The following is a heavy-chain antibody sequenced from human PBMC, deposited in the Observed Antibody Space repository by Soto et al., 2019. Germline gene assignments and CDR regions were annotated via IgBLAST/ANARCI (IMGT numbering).Heavy chain of an antibody. Sequence: SETLSLTCTVSGGSISSYYWSWIRQPPGKGLEWIGYIYYSGSTNYNPSLKSRVTISVDTSKNQFSLKLSSVTAADTAVYYCARRKWARRGLFDYWGQGTLVTVS. CDR1: GGSISSYY. V-gene: IGHV4-59*01. CDR2: IYYSGST. J-gene: IGHJ4*02. D-gene: IGHD1-26*01. CDR3: ARRKWARRGLFDY.